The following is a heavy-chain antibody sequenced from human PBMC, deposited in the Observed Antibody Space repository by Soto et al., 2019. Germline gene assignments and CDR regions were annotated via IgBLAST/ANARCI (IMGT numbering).Heavy chain of an antibody. CDR3: ARGSSSPLPYFQH. D-gene: IGHD6-6*01. CDR2: INHSGST. Sequence: SETLSLTCAFYGGSFSGYYWSWIRQPPGKGLEWIGEINHSGSTNYNPSLKSRVTISVDTSKNQFSLKLSSVTAADTAVYYCARGSSSPLPYFQHWGQGTLVTVSS. V-gene: IGHV4-34*01. CDR1: GGSFSGYY. J-gene: IGHJ1*01.